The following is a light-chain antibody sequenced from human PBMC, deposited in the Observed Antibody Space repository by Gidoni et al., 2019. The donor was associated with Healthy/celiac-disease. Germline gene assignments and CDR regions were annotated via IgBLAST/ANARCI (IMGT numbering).Light chain of an antibody. Sequence: EIVMTQSPATLSVSPGERATLSCRASQSVSSNLAWYQQKPGQAPRLLIYGASTRATGIPARFSGSRSGTEFTLTISSLQSEDFAVYYGQQYNNWLTFGGGTKVEIK. CDR3: QQYNNWLT. V-gene: IGKV3-15*01. CDR1: QSVSSN. J-gene: IGKJ4*01. CDR2: GAS.